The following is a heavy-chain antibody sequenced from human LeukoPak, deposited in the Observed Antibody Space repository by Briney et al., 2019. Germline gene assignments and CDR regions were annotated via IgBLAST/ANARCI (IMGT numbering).Heavy chain of an antibody. V-gene: IGHV4-34*01. D-gene: IGHD5-18*01. CDR3: ARRGYSYGYDAFDI. CDR2: INHSGST. J-gene: IGHJ3*02. Sequence: SETLSLTCAVYGGSFSGYYWSWIRQPPGKGLEWIGEINHSGSTNYNPSLKSRVTISVDTSKNQFSLKLSSVTAADTAVYYCARRGYSYGYDAFDIWGQGTMVTVSS. CDR1: GGSFSGYY.